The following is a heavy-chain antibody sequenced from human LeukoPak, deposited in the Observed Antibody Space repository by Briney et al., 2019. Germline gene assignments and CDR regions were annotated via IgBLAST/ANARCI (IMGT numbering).Heavy chain of an antibody. CDR2: INHSGST. Sequence: SETLSLTCAVYGGSFSGYYWSWIRQPPGKGLEWIGEINHSGSTNYNPSLKSRVTISVDTSKNQFSLKLSSVTAADTAVYYCARVYGSLNWLDPWGQGTLVTVSS. J-gene: IGHJ5*02. CDR3: ARVYGSLNWLDP. CDR1: GGSFSGYY. V-gene: IGHV4-34*01. D-gene: IGHD1-26*01.